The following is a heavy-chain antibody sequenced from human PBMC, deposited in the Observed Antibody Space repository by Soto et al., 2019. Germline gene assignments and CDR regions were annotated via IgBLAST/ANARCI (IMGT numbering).Heavy chain of an antibody. CDR2: IYWDDDK. CDR3: AHIPNYYQYDWFDP. J-gene: IGHJ5*02. CDR1: GFSLTTRGVG. D-gene: IGHD3-16*01. Sequence: QITLKESGPTLVKPTQTLTLTCTFSGFSLTTRGVGVGWIRQPPGKALECLALIYWDDDKRYSPSLQSRLSNHKHTSKNQVVLTMTHVDPVDTATYYCAHIPNYYQYDWFDPWGQGTLVSVSS. V-gene: IGHV2-5*02.